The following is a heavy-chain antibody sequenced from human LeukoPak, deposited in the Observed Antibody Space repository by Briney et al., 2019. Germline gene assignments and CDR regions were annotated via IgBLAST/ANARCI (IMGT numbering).Heavy chain of an antibody. CDR1: GFTFGDYA. Sequence: GGSLRVSCMPSGFTFGDYAMRWVREAPGKGLEWVGFIRSKPYGGTTEYAASVKGRFTISRDNSKSIHYLQMNRLKTEDTAVYYCTRDWYQVYYDRSGYYYPDYWGQGTLVTVSS. CDR3: TRDWYQVYYDRSGYYYPDY. V-gene: IGHV3-49*04. J-gene: IGHJ4*02. D-gene: IGHD3-22*01. CDR2: IRSKPYGGTT.